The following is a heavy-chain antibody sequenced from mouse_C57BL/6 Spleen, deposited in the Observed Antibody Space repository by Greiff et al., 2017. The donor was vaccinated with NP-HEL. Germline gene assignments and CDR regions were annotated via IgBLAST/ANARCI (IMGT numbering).Heavy chain of an antibody. D-gene: IGHD1-2*01. J-gene: IGHJ2*01. CDR3: AREANIYFDY. Sequence: EVKLQESGPGLVKPSQSLSLTCSVTGYSITSGYYWNWIRQFPGNKLEWMGYISYDGSNNYNPSLKNRISITRDTSKNQFFLKLNSVTTEDTATYYCAREANIYFDYWGQGTTLTVSS. CDR2: ISYDGSN. CDR1: GYSITSGYY. V-gene: IGHV3-6*01.